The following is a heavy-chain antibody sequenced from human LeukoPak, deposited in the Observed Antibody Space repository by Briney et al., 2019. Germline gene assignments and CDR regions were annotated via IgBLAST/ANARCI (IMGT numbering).Heavy chain of an antibody. V-gene: IGHV3-23*01. D-gene: IGHD3-10*01. CDR2: SSGSGGST. J-gene: IGHJ4*02. CDR1: GFTFDDYA. CDR3: AKDQGVLKWFGDPDGSSPIDY. Sequence: GRSLTLSCAASGFTFDDYAMHWVRHAPGKGLEWVSASSGSGGSTYYADSVKGRFTISRDNSKNTLYLQMNSLRAEDTAVYYCAKDQGVLKWFGDPDGSSPIDYWGQGTLVTVSS.